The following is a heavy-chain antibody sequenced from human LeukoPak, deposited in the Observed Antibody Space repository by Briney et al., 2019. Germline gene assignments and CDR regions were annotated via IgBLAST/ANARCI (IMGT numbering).Heavy chain of an antibody. D-gene: IGHD6-13*01. CDR3: ATSRGSWPDYFDY. CDR2: ISTSGSTI. CDR1: GFTFSSYE. V-gene: IGHV3-48*03. J-gene: IGHJ4*02. Sequence: PGGSLRLSCAASGFTFSSYEMNWVRQAPGKGLDWVSYISTSGSTIYYADSVKGRFIISRDNAKNSPYLQMNSLRAEDTAVYYCATSRGSWPDYFDYWGQGTLVTVSS.